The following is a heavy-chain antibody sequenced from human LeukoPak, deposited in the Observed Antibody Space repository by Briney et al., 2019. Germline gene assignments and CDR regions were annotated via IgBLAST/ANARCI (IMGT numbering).Heavy chain of an antibody. D-gene: IGHD3-16*01. V-gene: IGHV1-69*02. CDR3: ATLMGDTWLDY. J-gene: IGHJ4*02. Sequence: SVKVSCKASGGTFSSYTISWARQAPGQGLDWMGRIIPILGIANYAQKFQGRVTITADKSTSTAYMELSSLRSEDTAVYYCATLMGDTWLDYWGQGTLVTVSS. CDR1: GGTFSSYT. CDR2: IIPILGIA.